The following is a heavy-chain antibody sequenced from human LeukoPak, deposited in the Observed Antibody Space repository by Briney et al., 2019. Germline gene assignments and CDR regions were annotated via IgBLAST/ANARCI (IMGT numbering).Heavy chain of an antibody. CDR2: ITLSSSSI. CDR3: ARERIAAALGY. D-gene: IGHD6-13*01. CDR1: GFNFNNYN. Sequence: GGSLRLSRAASGFNFNNYNMNWVRQAPGKGLGWVSYITLSSSSIYYADSVKGRFTISRDNAKNSLYLQMNSLRAEDTAVYYCARERIAAALGYWGQGTLVTVSS. V-gene: IGHV3-48*01. J-gene: IGHJ4*02.